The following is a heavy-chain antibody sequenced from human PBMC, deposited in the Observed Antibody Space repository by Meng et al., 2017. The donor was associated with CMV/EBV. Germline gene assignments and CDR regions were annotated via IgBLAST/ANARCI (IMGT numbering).Heavy chain of an antibody. CDR2: ISSSGSTV. CDR1: GFTFSSYD. Sequence: GGSLRLSCAASGFTFSSYDMNWVRQAPGKGLEWVSYISSSGSTVYYADSVKGRFTISRDNAKNSLYLQMNSLIAEDTAVYYCARGGATALDYWGQGTLVTVSS. V-gene: IGHV3-48*03. D-gene: IGHD5-24*01. CDR3: ARGGATALDY. J-gene: IGHJ4*02.